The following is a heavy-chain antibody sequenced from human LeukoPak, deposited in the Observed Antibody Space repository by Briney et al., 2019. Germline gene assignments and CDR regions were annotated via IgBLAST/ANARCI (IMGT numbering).Heavy chain of an antibody. D-gene: IGHD6-13*01. CDR3: AKAPYSSSWYWFDP. CDR1: EFTFSSYA. J-gene: IGHJ5*02. CDR2: ISGSGGST. V-gene: IGHV3-23*01. Sequence: PGGSLRLSCAASEFTFSSYAMSWVRQAPGKGLEWVSAISGSGGSTYYADSVKGRFTISRDNSKNTLYLQMNSLRAEDTAVYYCAKAPYSSSWYWFDPWGQGTLVTVSS.